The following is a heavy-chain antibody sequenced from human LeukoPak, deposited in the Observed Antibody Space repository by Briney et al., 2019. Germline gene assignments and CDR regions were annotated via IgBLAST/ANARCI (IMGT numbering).Heavy chain of an antibody. V-gene: IGHV1-2*02. CDR1: GYTFTGYY. Sequence: GASVKVSCKASGYTFTGYYMHWVRQAPGQGLEWMGWINPNSGGTNYAQKFQGRVTMTRDTSISTAYMELSRLRSDDTAVYYCARVRTTVLYRSGGSCPFDYWGQGTLVTVSS. D-gene: IGHD2-15*01. CDR2: INPNSGGT. J-gene: IGHJ4*02. CDR3: ARVRTTVLYRSGGSCPFDY.